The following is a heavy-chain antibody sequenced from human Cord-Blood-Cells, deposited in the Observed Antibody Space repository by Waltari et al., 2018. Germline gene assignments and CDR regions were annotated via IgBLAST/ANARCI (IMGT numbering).Heavy chain of an antibody. J-gene: IGHJ5*02. Sequence: QVQLVQSGAEVKKPGASVKVSCKASGYTFTSHDINWVRQATGQGLEWMGWMNPNSGNTGYAQKFQGRVTMTRNTSISTAYMELSSLRSEDTAVYYCARGGYCSSTSCSWFDPWGQGTLVTVSS. D-gene: IGHD2-2*01. V-gene: IGHV1-8*01. CDR3: ARGGYCSSTSCSWFDP. CDR1: GYTFTSHD. CDR2: MNPNSGNT.